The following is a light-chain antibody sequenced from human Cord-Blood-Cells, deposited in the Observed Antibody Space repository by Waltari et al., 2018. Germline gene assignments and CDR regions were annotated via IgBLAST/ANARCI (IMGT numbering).Light chain of an antibody. V-gene: IGKV1-5*01. J-gene: IGKJ2*01. CDR1: QSSSSW. CDR3: QQYNSYSGT. CDR2: DAS. Sequence: DIQMTQSPSTLSASVGDRVTITCRASQSSSSWVDWYQQKPGKAPKLLIYDASSLESGVPSMFSGSGSGTEFNLTISSLQTDDFATYYCQQYNSYSGTLGQGTKLEIK.